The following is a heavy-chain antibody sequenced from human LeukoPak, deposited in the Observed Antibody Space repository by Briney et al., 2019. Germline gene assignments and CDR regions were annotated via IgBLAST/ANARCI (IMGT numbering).Heavy chain of an antibody. V-gene: IGHV3-53*01. CDR1: GFTVSTNY. J-gene: IGHJ4*02. Sequence: GGSLRLSCAASGFTVSTNYMSWVRQTPGKGLEWVSVIYGGGSTYYADSVKGRFTISRDNSKNTLYLQMTSLRGEDTAVYYCARDYYDSSGYFHEYWGQGTLVTVSS. CDR2: IYGGGST. CDR3: ARDYYDSSGYFHEY. D-gene: IGHD3-22*01.